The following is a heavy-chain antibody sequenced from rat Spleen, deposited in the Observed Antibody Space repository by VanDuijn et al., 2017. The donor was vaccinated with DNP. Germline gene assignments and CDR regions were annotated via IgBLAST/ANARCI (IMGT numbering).Heavy chain of an antibody. V-gene: IGHV5-22*01. CDR3: ARHVLPLRVWDY. CDR2: ISFDGGSI. Sequence: EVQLVESGGGLVQPGRSLKLSCAASGFTFSDYYMAWVRQAPTRGLELVAYISFDGGSIYYGDSVKGRFTISRDNAKSTLYLQMNSLRSEDMATYYCARHVLPLRVWDYWGQGVMVTVSS. D-gene: IGHD4-1*01. J-gene: IGHJ2*01. CDR1: GFTFSDYY.